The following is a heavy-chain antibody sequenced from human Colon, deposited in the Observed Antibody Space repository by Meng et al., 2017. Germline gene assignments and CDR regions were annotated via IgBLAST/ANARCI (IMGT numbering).Heavy chain of an antibody. D-gene: IGHD3-3*01. CDR3: ANRFV. V-gene: IGHV3-66*02. CDR1: GFIVSSDF. CDR2: IHNGDVT. Sequence: GESLKISCAASGFIVSSDFMYWVRQAPGKGLEWVSMIHNGDVTFYSDSVKGRFTISRDYPKNTLFLQTNSLRPEDTALYYCANRFVWGLGTLVTVSS. J-gene: IGHJ4*02.